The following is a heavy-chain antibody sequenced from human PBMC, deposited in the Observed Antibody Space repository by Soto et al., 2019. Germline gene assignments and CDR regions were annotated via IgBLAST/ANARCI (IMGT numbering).Heavy chain of an antibody. CDR1: GGSISSGDYY. CDR3: ARDLAARPDVLSQNLFHGMDV. D-gene: IGHD6-6*01. CDR2: IYYSGST. Sequence: ASETLSLTCTVSGGSISSGDYYWSWIRQPPGKGLEWIGYIYYSGSTYYNPSLKSRLTISVDTSKNQFSLNLSSVTAADTAVYYCARDLAARPDVLSQNLFHGMDVWGQGTTVTVSS. V-gene: IGHV4-30-4*01. J-gene: IGHJ6*02.